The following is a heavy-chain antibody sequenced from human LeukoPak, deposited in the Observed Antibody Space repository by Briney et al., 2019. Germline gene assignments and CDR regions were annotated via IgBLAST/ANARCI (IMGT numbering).Heavy chain of an antibody. CDR3: ARGLKVGAPPRLDY. CDR1: GGSFSGYY. V-gene: IGHV4-34*01. J-gene: IGHJ4*02. CDR2: INHSGST. Sequence: SETLSLTCAVHGGSFSGYYWSWIRQPPGKGLEWVGEINHSGSTNYNPSLKSRVTISVDTSKNQFSLKLSSVTAADTAVYYCARGLKVGAPPRLDYWGQGTLVTVSS. D-gene: IGHD1-26*01.